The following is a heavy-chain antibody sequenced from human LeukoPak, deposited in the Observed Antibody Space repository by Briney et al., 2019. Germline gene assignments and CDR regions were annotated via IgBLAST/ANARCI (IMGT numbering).Heavy chain of an antibody. V-gene: IGHV4-4*07. CDR1: GGSISSYY. CDR3: ASFPYCSGGSCYDNWFDP. D-gene: IGHD2-15*01. CDR2: IYTSGST. J-gene: IGHJ5*02. Sequence: SETLSLTCTVSGGSISSYYWSWIRQPAGKGLEWIGRIYTSGSTNYNPSLKSRVTMSVDTSKNQFSLKLSSVTAADTAVYYCASFPYCSGGSCYDNWFDPWGQGTLVTVSS.